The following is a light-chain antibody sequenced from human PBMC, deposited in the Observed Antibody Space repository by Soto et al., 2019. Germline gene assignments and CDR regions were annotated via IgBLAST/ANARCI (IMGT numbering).Light chain of an antibody. J-gene: IGKJ2*01. CDR1: QSVSSSY. CDR3: KQYGSSRMYT. CDR2: GAS. Sequence: EIVLTQSPGTLSLSPGERATLSCRASQSVSSSYLAWYQQKPGQAPRLLIYGASSRATGIPDRFSGSGSGTDCTLTIIRLEPEDFAVYYCKQYGSSRMYTFGQGTKLAIK. V-gene: IGKV3-20*01.